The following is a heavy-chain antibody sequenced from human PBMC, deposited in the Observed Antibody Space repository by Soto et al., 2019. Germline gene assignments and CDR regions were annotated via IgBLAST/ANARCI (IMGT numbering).Heavy chain of an antibody. D-gene: IGHD3-10*01. Sequence: QVQLVQSGAEVKKPGSSVKVSCKASGGIFSTYAISWLRQAPGQGLEWRGGIIPIFGTPNCAQRFQGRVTITADESTSTAYMELSRLRSEDTAVYYCARDRDDYGSGNYYNRIDFWGQGTLVTVSS. CDR2: IIPIFGTP. J-gene: IGHJ4*02. CDR1: GGIFSTYA. CDR3: ARDRDDYGSGNYYNRIDF. V-gene: IGHV1-69*01.